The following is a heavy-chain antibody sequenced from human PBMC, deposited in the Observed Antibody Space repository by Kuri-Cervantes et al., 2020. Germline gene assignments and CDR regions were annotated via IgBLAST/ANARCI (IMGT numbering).Heavy chain of an antibody. CDR1: GDSISSGVYY. V-gene: IGHV4-30-2*01. CDR3: ARARIAAAGTWDY. J-gene: IGHJ4*02. D-gene: IGHD6-13*01. Sequence: SETLSLTCTVSGDSISSGVYYWSWIRQPPGKGLEWIGYIYHSGSTYYNPSLKSRVTISVDRSKNQCSLKLSSVTAADTAVYYCARARIAAAGTWDYWGQGTLVTVSS. CDR2: IYHSGST.